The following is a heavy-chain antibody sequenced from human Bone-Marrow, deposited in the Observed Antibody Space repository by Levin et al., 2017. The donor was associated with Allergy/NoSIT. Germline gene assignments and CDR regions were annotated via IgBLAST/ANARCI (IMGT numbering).Heavy chain of an antibody. CDR3: AGQVAAVGAFDY. V-gene: IGHV4-38-2*01. J-gene: IGHJ4*02. D-gene: IGHD6-13*01. CDR1: AYSISSAYN. CDR2: IYHTGSA. Sequence: SETLSLTCDVSAYSISSAYNWGWIRQPPGKGLEWFGNIYHTGSAAYNPSLKSRVTFLVDKSKNQFSLKLTSVTAADTALYYCAGQVAAVGAFDYWGQGTLVTVSS.